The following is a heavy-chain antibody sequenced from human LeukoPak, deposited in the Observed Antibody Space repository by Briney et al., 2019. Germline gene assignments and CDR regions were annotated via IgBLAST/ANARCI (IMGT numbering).Heavy chain of an antibody. CDR2: ISSSSSYI. CDR1: GFTFTNAW. D-gene: IGHD4-17*01. J-gene: IGHJ4*02. CDR3: AREDYGEDY. V-gene: IGHV3-21*01. Sequence: GGSLRLSCAASGFTFTNAWMSWVRQAPGKGLEWVSSISSSSSYIYYADSVKGRFTISRDNAKNSLYLRMNSLRAEDTAVYYCAREDYGEDYWGQGTLVTVSS.